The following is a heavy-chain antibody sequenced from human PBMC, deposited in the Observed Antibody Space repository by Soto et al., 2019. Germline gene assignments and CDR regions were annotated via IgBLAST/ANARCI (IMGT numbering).Heavy chain of an antibody. J-gene: IGHJ6*02. D-gene: IGHD3-22*01. Sequence: ASVKVSCKASGYTFTGYYMHWVRQAPGQGLEWMGWINPNSGGTNYAQKFQGRVTMTRDTSISTAYMELSRLRSDDTAVYYCARDPWVVIRHYYYGMDVWGQGTTVTVSS. V-gene: IGHV1-2*02. CDR3: ARDPWVVIRHYYYGMDV. CDR2: INPNSGGT. CDR1: GYTFTGYY.